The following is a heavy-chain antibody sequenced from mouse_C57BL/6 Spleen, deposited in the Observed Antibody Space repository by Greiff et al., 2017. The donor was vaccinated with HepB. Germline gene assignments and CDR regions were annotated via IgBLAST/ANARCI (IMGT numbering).Heavy chain of an antibody. CDR1: GYTFTSYW. D-gene: IGHD1-1*01. CDR2: IHPISGST. V-gene: IGHV1-64*01. J-gene: IGHJ4*01. Sequence: QVQLQQPGAELVKPGASVKLSCKASGYTFTSYWMHWVKQRPGQGLEWIGRIHPISGSTNYNEKFKSKATLTVDKSSSTAYMQLRSLTSEDSAVYYCARPYYDGSSSLYYAIDYWGQGTSVTVSS. CDR3: ARPYYDGSSSLYYAIDY.